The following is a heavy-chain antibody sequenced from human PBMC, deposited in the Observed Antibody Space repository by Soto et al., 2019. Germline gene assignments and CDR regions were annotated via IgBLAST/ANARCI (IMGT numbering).Heavy chain of an antibody. Sequence: QVQLQQWGAGLLKPSETLSLTCAVYGGSFSGYYWSWIRQPPGKGLEWIGEINHSGSTNYNPSLKSRGTISGGTSKEQFSLKLSSGTAAGTAVYYCGREGDCRGGRRPPHPWGQGTLVTVSS. V-gene: IGHV4-34*01. CDR2: INHSGST. J-gene: IGHJ5*02. D-gene: IGHD2-15*01. CDR3: GREGDCRGGRRPPHP. CDR1: GGSFSGYY.